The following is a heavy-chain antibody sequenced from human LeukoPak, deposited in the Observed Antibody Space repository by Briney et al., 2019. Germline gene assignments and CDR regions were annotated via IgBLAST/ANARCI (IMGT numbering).Heavy chain of an antibody. J-gene: IGHJ3*02. CDR3: AKDEREYSYGYDAFDI. Sequence: GGSLRLSCAASGFTFSSYAMSWVRQAPGKGLEWVSAISGGGGSTYYADSVKGRFTISRDNSKNTLYLQMNSLRAEDTAVYYCAKDEREYSYGYDAFDIWGQGTMVTVSS. CDR2: ISGGGGST. V-gene: IGHV3-23*01. CDR1: GFTFSSYA. D-gene: IGHD5-18*01.